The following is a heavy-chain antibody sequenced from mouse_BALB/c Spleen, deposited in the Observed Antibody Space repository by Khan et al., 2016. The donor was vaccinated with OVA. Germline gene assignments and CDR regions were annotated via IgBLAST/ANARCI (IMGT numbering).Heavy chain of an antibody. Sequence: QIQLVQSGPELKKPGETVKISCKASGYTFTNYGMNWVKQAPGKGLKWMGWINTYTGEPTYTDDFKGRFAFSLETSASTAYLQLNTLKNEDMATYFCARGASYWYFDVWGAGTTVTVSS. CDR3: ARGASYWYFDV. CDR1: GYTFTNYG. CDR2: INTYTGEP. J-gene: IGHJ1*01. V-gene: IGHV9-1*02.